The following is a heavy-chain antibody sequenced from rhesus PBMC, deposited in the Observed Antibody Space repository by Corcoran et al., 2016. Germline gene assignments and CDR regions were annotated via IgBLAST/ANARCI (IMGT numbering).Heavy chain of an antibody. J-gene: IGHJ4*01. V-gene: IGHV4S14*01. CDR3: GFSYGQY. D-gene: IGHD5-36*01. Sequence: QVQLQESGPGLVKPSETLSLTCAVSGYSISSGYYWNWIRQPPGKGREWIGRIYGSGGSDYLNPSLQRLVTLSVDTSKNQFSLKLSSVTAADTAVYYCGFSYGQYWGQGVLVTVSS. CDR2: IYGSGGSD. CDR1: GYSISSGYY.